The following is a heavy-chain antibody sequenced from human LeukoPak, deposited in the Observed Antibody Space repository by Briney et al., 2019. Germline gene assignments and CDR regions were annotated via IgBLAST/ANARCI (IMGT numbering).Heavy chain of an antibody. J-gene: IGHJ4*02. Sequence: GGSLRLSCAASGFTFSNAWMSWVRQAPGKGLEWVSAITGSGGNTYYADSVKGRFTISRDNSKNTVFLQMNSLRAEDTAVYYCAKWGDYDVLTGYYVSDYWGQGTLVTVSS. D-gene: IGHD3-9*01. CDR2: ITGSGGNT. V-gene: IGHV3-23*01. CDR3: AKWGDYDVLTGYYVSDY. CDR1: GFTFSNAW.